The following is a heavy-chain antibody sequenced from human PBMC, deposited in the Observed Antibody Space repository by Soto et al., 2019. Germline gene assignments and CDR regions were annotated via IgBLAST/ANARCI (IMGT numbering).Heavy chain of an antibody. CDR1: GFTFSNYW. J-gene: IGHJ4*02. D-gene: IGHD5-18*01. CDR2: INDQGGSP. V-gene: IGHV3-74*01. CDR3: AKDRSEDSYGFDY. Sequence: PGGSLRLSCAASGFTFSNYWMHWVRQAPGKGLVWISRINDQGGSPTYADSVKGRFTISRDNSKNTLYLQMNSLRAEDTAVYYCAKDRSEDSYGFDYWGQGTLVTVSS.